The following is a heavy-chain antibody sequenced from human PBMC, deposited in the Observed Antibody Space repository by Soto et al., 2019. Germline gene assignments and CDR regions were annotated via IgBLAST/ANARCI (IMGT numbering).Heavy chain of an antibody. V-gene: IGHV6-1*01. D-gene: IGHD2-15*01. Sequence: SQTLSLTCAISGDSVSSNSAAWNWIRQSPSRGLEWLGRTYYRSKWYNDYAVSVKSRITINPDTSKNQFSLQLNSVTPEGTGGYFCGRGPDWSGGSCYYGWFRPWGQGTLVTVSS. CDR3: GRGPDWSGGSCYYGWFRP. CDR1: GDSVSSNSAA. J-gene: IGHJ5*02. CDR2: TYYRSKWYN.